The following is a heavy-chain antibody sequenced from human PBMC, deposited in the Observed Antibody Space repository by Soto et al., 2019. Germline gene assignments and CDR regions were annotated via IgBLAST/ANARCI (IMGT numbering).Heavy chain of an antibody. D-gene: IGHD3-3*01. V-gene: IGHV3-48*03. CDR2: IHASSISNI. CDR3: AKATLRVVHPLVFDY. J-gene: IGHJ4*02. Sequence: GGSLRLSCVASGFTLSSYHMDWVRQAPGKGLEWISYIHASSISNIYYADSVKGRFTISRDNAKNSLYLQMDSLRAEDTAIYYCAKATLRVVHPLVFDYWGQGSLVTVSS. CDR1: GFTLSSYH.